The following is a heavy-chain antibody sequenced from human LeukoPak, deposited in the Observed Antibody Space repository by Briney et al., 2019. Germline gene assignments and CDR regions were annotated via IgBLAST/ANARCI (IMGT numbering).Heavy chain of an antibody. Sequence: SETLSLTCTVSGGSISSYYWSWIRQPPGKGLEWIGYIYYSGSTNYNPSLKSRVTISVDTSKNQFSLKLSSVTAADTAVYYCARSRRIWFGELDAFDIWGQGTMVTVSS. CDR1: GGSISSYY. J-gene: IGHJ3*02. CDR3: ARSRRIWFGELDAFDI. D-gene: IGHD3-10*01. V-gene: IGHV4-59*08. CDR2: IYYSGST.